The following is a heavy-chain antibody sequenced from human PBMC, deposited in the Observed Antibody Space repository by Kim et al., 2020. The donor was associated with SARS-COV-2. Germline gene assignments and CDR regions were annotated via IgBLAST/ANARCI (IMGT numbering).Heavy chain of an antibody. J-gene: IGHJ2*01. Sequence: GGSLRLSCAASGFTFSSYAMHWVRQAPGKGLEWVAVISYDGSNKYYADSVKGRFTISRDNSKNTLYLQMNSLRAEDTAVYYCARDLLGYRSGWY. V-gene: IGHV3-30*04. CDR1: GFTFSSYA. CDR2: ISYDGSNK. D-gene: IGHD6-19*01. CDR3: ARDLLGYRSGWY.